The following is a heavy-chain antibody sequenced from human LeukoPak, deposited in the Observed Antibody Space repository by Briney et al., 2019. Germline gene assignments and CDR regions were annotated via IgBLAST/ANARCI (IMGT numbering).Heavy chain of an antibody. D-gene: IGHD6-19*01. V-gene: IGHV1-2*02. CDR3: ARGIAVAGKRYYYMDV. CDR2: INPNSGGT. CDR1: GYTFTGYY. Sequence: GASVKVSCKASGYTFTGYYMHWVRQAPGQGLEWMGWINPNSGGTNYAQKFQGRVTMTRDTSISTAYMELSRLRSDDTAVYYCARGIAVAGKRYYYMDVWGKGTTVTVSS. J-gene: IGHJ6*03.